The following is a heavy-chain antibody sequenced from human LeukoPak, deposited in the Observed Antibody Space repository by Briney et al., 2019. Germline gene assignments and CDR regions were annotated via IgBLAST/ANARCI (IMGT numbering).Heavy chain of an antibody. Sequence: SETVSLTCTVSGGSISRGSYHWSRLRQPDGKGLRWIGRFYTSGTPSYNPSLKSRVTILVDTSRNQFSLKLNSVTASDTAVYYCARGGIPDYWGQGILVTVSS. D-gene: IGHD2-21*01. CDR3: ARGGIPDY. J-gene: IGHJ4*02. V-gene: IGHV4-61*02. CDR2: FYTSGTP. CDR1: GGSISRGSYH.